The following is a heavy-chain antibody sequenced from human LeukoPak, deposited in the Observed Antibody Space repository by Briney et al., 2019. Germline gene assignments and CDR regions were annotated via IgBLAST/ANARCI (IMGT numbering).Heavy chain of an antibody. J-gene: IGHJ4*02. CDR1: GFTFSSYA. CDR3: QMNSLRAEDTAVYYCAKDSAGYSYGFDS. Sequence: PGGPLRLSCAASGFTFSSYAMIWVRQAPGKVLDWVSSISGNGRSTFYAASVKGRFTISRDDSKNTLYLQMTSSRDNSKNTLYLQMNSLRAEDTAVYYCAKDSAGYSYGFDSWGQGTLVTVSS. CDR2: ISGNGRST. V-gene: IGHV3-23*01. D-gene: IGHD5-18*01.